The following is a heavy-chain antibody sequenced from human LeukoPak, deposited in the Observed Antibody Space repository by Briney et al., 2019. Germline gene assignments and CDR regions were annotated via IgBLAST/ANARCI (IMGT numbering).Heavy chain of an antibody. D-gene: IGHD6-13*01. CDR1: GFTFSSFG. J-gene: IGHJ4*02. CDR3: ASSGIAAAGRNFDY. V-gene: IGHV3-21*04. CDR2: ISSGTTYI. Sequence: RGSLRLSCAASGFTFSSFGMNWVRQAPGKGLEWVSSISSGTTYIYYADSVKGRFTISRDNSKNTLYLQMNSLRAEDTAVYYCASSGIAAAGRNFDYWGQGTLVTVSS.